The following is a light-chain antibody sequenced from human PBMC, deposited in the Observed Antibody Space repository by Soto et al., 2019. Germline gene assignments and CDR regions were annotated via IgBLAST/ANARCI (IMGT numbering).Light chain of an antibody. CDR1: QSITNR. Sequence: DIQVTQSPSTLSAYVGDRVTITCRASQSITNRLAWYQQKPGEAPKVLIYDASNLESGVPSRFSGRGFGTEFILTISSLQPDDFAMYWCQHYGGMWTFAQGTKVDIK. CDR2: DAS. J-gene: IGKJ1*01. CDR3: QHYGGMWT. V-gene: IGKV1-5*01.